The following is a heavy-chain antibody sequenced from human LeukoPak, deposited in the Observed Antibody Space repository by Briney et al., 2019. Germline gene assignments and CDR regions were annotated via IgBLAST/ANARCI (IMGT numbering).Heavy chain of an antibody. V-gene: IGHV4-59*01. D-gene: IGHD6-6*01. CDR3: ARAYSSSSATLGY. J-gene: IGHJ4*02. CDR1: GGSISSYY. CDR2: IHNTGRT. Sequence: SETLSLTCTVSGGSISSYYWSWVRQPPGRGLEWIGYIHNTGRTNYNPSLKTRVTISVDTSKNQSSLKLTSVTAADTAIYYCARAYSSSSATLGYWGQGTLVTVSS.